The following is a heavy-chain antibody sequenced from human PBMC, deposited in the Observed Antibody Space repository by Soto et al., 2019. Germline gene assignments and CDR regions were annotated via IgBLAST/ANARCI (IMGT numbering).Heavy chain of an antibody. CDR3: ARVGTMTVPPI. CDR1: GFTFSSYA. Sequence: QVQLVESGGGVVQPGRSLRLSCAASGFTFSSYAMHWVRQAPGKGLEWVAVISYDGSNKYYADSVKGRFTISRDNSKNKLYLQMNSLRAEDTAVYYCARVGTMTVPPIWGQGTMVTVSS. V-gene: IGHV3-30-3*01. D-gene: IGHD3-22*01. J-gene: IGHJ3*02. CDR2: ISYDGSNK.